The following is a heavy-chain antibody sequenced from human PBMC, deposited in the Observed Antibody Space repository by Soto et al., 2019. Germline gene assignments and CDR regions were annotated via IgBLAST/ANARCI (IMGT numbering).Heavy chain of an antibody. CDR3: ARGLSAVPSYLDY. Sequence: EVQLVESGGGLVQPGRSLRLSCVASGFTFDDYVIHLVRQVPGKGLEWVSGISWNSGNIDYADSVKGRFTISRDNAMNSLYLQMNSLRPEDTALYYCARGLSAVPSYLDYWGQGTLVTVSS. D-gene: IGHD3-16*01. CDR1: GFTFDDYV. CDR2: ISWNSGNI. J-gene: IGHJ4*02. V-gene: IGHV3-9*01.